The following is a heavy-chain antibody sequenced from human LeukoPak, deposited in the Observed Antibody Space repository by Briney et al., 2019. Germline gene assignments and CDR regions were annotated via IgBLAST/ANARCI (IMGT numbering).Heavy chain of an antibody. J-gene: IGHJ3*02. CDR2: INGDNGST. Sequence: ASVKVSCKASGYTLSRNAIHWVRQAPGQRLEWMGRINGDNGSTKYSQKFQGRVTVTRDTSASTAYMELSSLRSEDTAVYYCARDLTLGGDAFDIWGQGTMVTVSS. V-gene: IGHV1-3*01. CDR1: GYTLSRNA. D-gene: IGHD3-16*01. CDR3: ARDLTLGGDAFDI.